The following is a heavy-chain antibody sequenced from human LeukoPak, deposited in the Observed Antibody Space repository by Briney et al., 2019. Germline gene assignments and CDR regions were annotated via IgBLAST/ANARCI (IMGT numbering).Heavy chain of an antibody. CDR3: AKTGGIAAAH. Sequence: GGSLRLSCAASGFTFSSYGMHWVRQAPGKGLEWVAFIRYDGSNKYHADSVKGRFTISRDNSKNTLYLQMNSLRAEDTALYYCAKTGGIAAAHWGQGTLVTVSS. V-gene: IGHV3-30*02. J-gene: IGHJ4*02. D-gene: IGHD6-13*01. CDR2: IRYDGSNK. CDR1: GFTFSSYG.